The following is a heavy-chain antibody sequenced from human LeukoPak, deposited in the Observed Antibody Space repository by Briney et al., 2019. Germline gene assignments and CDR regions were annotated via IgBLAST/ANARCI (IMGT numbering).Heavy chain of an antibody. Sequence: GGSLRLSCAASGFTLNTYWIHWVRQTPQTGLERVAGISGDGNFKRNADSVRGRLTIFTDNAKSTVSLQVSSLRAEDTAVYYCTATPWGGAAAIFDYWGQGILVTVSS. CDR2: ISGDGNFK. D-gene: IGHD6-25*01. J-gene: IGHJ4*02. CDR3: TATPWGGAAAIFDY. CDR1: GFTLNTYW. V-gene: IGHV3-74*01.